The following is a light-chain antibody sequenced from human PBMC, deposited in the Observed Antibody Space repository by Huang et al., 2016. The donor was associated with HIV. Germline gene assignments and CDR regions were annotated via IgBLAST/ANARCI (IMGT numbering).Light chain of an antibody. CDR3: QQYNNWPYT. CDR1: QSVSSN. V-gene: IGKV3-15*01. CDR2: GAS. J-gene: IGKJ2*01. Sequence: EIVMTQSPVTLSVSPGERATLSCRASQSVSSNLAWYQQKPGQGPRLLIYGASTRATGIPARFSGSGSGTEFTLTISSLQSEYFAVYYCQQYNNWPYTFGQGTKLEIK.